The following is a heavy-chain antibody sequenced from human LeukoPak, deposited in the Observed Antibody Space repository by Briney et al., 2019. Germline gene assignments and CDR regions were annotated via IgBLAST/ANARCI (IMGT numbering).Heavy chain of an antibody. J-gene: IGHJ4*02. V-gene: IGHV4-39*07. CDR1: GGSICSSSYY. CDR2: IYYSGST. Sequence: SETLSLTCTVSGGSICSSSYYWGWIRRPPGKGLEWIGSIYYSGSTYYNPSLKSRVTISVDTSKNQFSLKLSSVTAADTAVYYCARQKIPGGYDSSGYYYEIFDYWGQGTLVTVSS. CDR3: ARQKIPGGYDSSGYYYEIFDY. D-gene: IGHD3-22*01.